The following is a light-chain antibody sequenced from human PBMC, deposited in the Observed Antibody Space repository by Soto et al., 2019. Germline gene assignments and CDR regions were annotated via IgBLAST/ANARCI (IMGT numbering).Light chain of an antibody. CDR2: DAS. Sequence: EIVLTQSPGTLSLSAGEIATLSCTASQSVSSYLAWYQQKPGQAPRLLISDASNRAPGIPARFSGSGSGTDFTLTISSLEPEDFAVYYCQQRSNWPPWTFGQGTKVDI. CDR3: QQRSNWPPWT. J-gene: IGKJ1*01. V-gene: IGKV3-11*01. CDR1: QSVSSY.